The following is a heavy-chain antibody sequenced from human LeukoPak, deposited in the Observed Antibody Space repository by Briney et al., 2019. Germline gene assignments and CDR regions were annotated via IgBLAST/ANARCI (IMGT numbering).Heavy chain of an antibody. Sequence: GGSLRLSCAASGFTFSNAWMSWVRQAPGKGLEWVGRIKSKTDGGTTDYAAPVKGRFTISRDDSKNTLYLQMNSLKTEDTAVYYCTIVPRYSSSWYAYYWGQGTLVTVSS. CDR3: TIVPRYSSSWYAYY. J-gene: IGHJ4*02. CDR1: GFTFSNAW. CDR2: IKSKTDGGTT. D-gene: IGHD6-13*01. V-gene: IGHV3-15*01.